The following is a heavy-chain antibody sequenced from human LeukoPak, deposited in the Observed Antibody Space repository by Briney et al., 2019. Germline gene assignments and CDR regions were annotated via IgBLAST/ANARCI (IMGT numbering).Heavy chain of an antibody. CDR3: ARAIGLDFDF. CDR1: GFTFSDYA. Sequence: PGGSLRLSCAASGFTFSDYAMSWVRQAPGQGLEWVSSISDDGSGTYYADSVKGRFTISRDNAKTMLYLQMNSLRADDTAMYYCARAIGLDFDFWGQGTLVTVSS. CDR2: ISDDGSGT. V-gene: IGHV3-23*01. J-gene: IGHJ4*02. D-gene: IGHD2/OR15-2a*01.